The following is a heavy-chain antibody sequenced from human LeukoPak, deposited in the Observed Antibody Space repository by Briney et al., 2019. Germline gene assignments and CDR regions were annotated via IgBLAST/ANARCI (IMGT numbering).Heavy chain of an antibody. CDR1: GGSISSGDYY. Sequence: SETLSLTCTVSGGSISSGDYYWSRIRQPPGLGLVWFGYINYSGSTYYHPSLKGRVTISVDTSKNQFYLKLSSVTAADTAVYYCARYSYTARVNFDYWGQGTLVTVSS. V-gene: IGHV4-30-4*08. D-gene: IGHD5-18*01. J-gene: IGHJ4*02. CDR3: ARYSYTARVNFDY. CDR2: INYSGST.